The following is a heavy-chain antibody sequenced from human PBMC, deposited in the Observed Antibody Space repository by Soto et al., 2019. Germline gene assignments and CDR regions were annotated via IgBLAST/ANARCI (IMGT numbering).Heavy chain of an antibody. CDR1: GGSVSSGSYY. J-gene: IGHJ4*02. CDR3: ARTVGYSYLYYFDY. CDR2: IYYSGST. Sequence: SETLSLTCTVSGGSVSSGSYYWSWIRQPPGKGLEWIGYIYYSGSTNYNPSLKSRVTISVDTSKNQLSLKLSSVTAADTAVYYCARTVGYSYLYYFDYWGQGTLVTVSS. D-gene: IGHD5-18*01. V-gene: IGHV4-61*01.